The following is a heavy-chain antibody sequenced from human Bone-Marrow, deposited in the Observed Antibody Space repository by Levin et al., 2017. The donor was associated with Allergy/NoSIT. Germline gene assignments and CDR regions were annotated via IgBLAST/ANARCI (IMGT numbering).Heavy chain of an antibody. J-gene: IGHJ4*02. V-gene: IGHV3-53*01. CDR2: IYSSGNT. CDR3: ARDRGDEYGDYFDS. D-gene: IGHD4-17*01. CDR1: GFTVSTNF. Sequence: PGGSLRLSCAASGFTVSTNFMSWVRQAPGKGLEWVSLIYSSGNTHYADSVKGRFTISRDNSKNTVYLQMNGLRAEDTAVYYCARDRGDEYGDYFDSWGQGTLVTVSS.